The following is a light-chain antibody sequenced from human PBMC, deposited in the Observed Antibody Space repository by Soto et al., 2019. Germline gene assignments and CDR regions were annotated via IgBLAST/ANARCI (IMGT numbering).Light chain of an antibody. V-gene: IGKV1-5*03. CDR3: QQYNSYSPT. J-gene: IGKJ1*01. Sequence: QITLSPSTVSASVGDRVTITCRASQSISSWLAWYQQKPGQAPKLLIYKASSLESGVPSRFSGSGSGTEFTLTISSLQPDDFATYYCQQYNSYSPTFGQGTKVDI. CDR1: QSISSW. CDR2: KAS.